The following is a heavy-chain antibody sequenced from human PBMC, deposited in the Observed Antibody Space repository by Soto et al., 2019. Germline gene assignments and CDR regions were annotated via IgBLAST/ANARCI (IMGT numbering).Heavy chain of an antibody. CDR2: ISHEGSAQ. D-gene: IGHD1-26*01. Sequence: QVHLVESGGGVAQPGGSLRLSCAGSGFVFSEYGIDWFGQAPGKGLEWVAVISHEGSAQYYADSVRGRFTVSRDNSKNMVYLRMNSLRPEDTAMYHCAKEGTPRVSRWDDYWGQGTRVIVSS. CDR1: GFVFSEYG. V-gene: IGHV3-30*18. J-gene: IGHJ4*02. CDR3: AKEGTPRVSRWDDY.